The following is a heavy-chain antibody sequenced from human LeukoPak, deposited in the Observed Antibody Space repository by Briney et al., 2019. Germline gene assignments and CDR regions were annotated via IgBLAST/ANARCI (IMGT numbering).Heavy chain of an antibody. CDR3: ARGGTYYEMDYYYGMDV. CDR2: MSYDGSNK. V-gene: IGHV3-30-3*01. J-gene: IGHJ6*02. CDR1: GFTFSSYA. D-gene: IGHD3-3*01. Sequence: GGSLRLSCAASGFTFSSYAMHWVRQAPGKGLEWVAVMSYDGSNKYYADSVEGRFTISRDNSKNTLYLQMNSLRAEDTAGYYCARGGTYYEMDYYYGMDVWGQGTTVTVSS.